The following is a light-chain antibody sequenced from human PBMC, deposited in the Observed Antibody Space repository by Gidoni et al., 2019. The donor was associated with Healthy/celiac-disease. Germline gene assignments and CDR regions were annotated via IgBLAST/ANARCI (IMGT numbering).Light chain of an antibody. CDR3: QQRSNWLGKT. Sequence: EIVLTQSPATLSLSPGERATLSCRASQSVSSYLAWYQQKPGQAPRLLIYDASNRATGIPARFSGSGSGTDFTLTSSSREPEDFAVYYCQQRSNWLGKTFXXXTKVEIK. J-gene: IGKJ1*01. V-gene: IGKV3-11*01. CDR2: DAS. CDR1: QSVSSY.